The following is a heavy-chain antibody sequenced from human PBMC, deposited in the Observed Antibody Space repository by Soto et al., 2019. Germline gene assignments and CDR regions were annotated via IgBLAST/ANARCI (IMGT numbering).Heavy chain of an antibody. CDR1: GFTFSSYA. J-gene: IGHJ4*02. V-gene: IGHV3-23*01. CDR3: AKDRADSSGYYYGYYFDY. CDR2: ISGSGGST. D-gene: IGHD3-22*01. Sequence: GGSLRLSCAASGFTFSSYAMSWVRQAPGKGLEWVSAISGSGGSTYYADSVEGRFTISRDNSKNTLYLQMNSLRAEDTAVYYCAKDRADSSGYYYGYYFDYWGQGTLVTVSS.